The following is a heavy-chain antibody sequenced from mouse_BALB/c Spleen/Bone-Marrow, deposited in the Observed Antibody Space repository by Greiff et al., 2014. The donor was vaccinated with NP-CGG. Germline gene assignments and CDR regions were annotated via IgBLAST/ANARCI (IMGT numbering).Heavy chain of an antibody. CDR2: IDPANGNT. J-gene: IGHJ3*01. D-gene: IGHD3-2*01. CDR3: ATTDSSGVFAY. CDR1: GFNIKDTY. V-gene: IGHV14-3*02. Sequence: VQLQQSGAELVKPGASVKLSCTASGFNIKDTYMHWVKQRPEQGLEWIGRIDPANGNTKYDPKFQGKATITADTSSNTAYLQLSSLTPEDTAVYYCATTDSSGVFAYWGQGTLVTVSA.